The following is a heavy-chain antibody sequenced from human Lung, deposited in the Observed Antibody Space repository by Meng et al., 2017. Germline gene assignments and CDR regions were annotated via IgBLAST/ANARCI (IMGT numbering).Heavy chain of an antibody. D-gene: IGHD3-16*01. CDR1: GYTFNAFA. J-gene: IGHJ4*02. CDR2: INPNTGNP. CDR3: ARDGYPVLGGVSAFDY. V-gene: IGHV7-4-1*02. Sequence: QVQLVQSGSELKKPGASVKVSREASGYTFNAFAMNWVRQAPGHGLEWLGWINPNTGNPTYARGFTGRFVFSLDTSVSTAYLEISSLKAEDTAMYYCARDGYPVLGGVSAFDYWGQGTLVTVSS.